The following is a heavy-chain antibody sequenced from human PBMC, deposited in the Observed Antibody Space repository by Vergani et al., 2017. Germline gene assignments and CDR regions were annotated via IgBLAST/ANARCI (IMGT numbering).Heavy chain of an antibody. D-gene: IGHD5-12*01. CDR3: ARDVRGYSGYDLFNWFDP. Sequence: QVQLVQSGAEVKKPGSSVKVSCKASGGTFSSYGISWVRQAPGQGLEWMGWISAYNGNTNYAQKLQGRVTMTTDTSTSTAYMELRSLRSDDTAVYYCARDVRGYSGYDLFNWFDPWGQGTLVTVSS. CDR1: GGTFSSYG. CDR2: ISAYNGNT. J-gene: IGHJ5*02. V-gene: IGHV1-18*01.